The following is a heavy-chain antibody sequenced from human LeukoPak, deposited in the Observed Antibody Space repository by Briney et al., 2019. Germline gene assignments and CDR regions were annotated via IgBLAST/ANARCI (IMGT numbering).Heavy chain of an antibody. CDR1: GFTFSDSW. CDR2: ISSDGSSS. V-gene: IGHV3-74*01. J-gene: IGHJ4*02. D-gene: IGHD5-24*01. CDR3: ARMASAFDY. Sequence: GGSLRLSCAASGFTFSDSWMHWVRQVPGKGLVWVSRISSDGSSSIYADSVKGRFTISRDNAKNTLYLQMNSLRAEDTAVYYCARMASAFDYWGQGTLVTVSS.